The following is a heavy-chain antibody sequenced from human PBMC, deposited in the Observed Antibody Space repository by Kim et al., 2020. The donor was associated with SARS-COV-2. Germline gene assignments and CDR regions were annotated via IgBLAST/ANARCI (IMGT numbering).Heavy chain of an antibody. CDR3: ARGRSIFGVVITHLDY. V-gene: IGHV4-34*01. Sequence: LKSRVTISVDTSKNQFSPKLSSVTAADTAVYYCARGRSIFGVVITHLDYWGQGTLVTVSS. D-gene: IGHD3-3*01. J-gene: IGHJ4*02.